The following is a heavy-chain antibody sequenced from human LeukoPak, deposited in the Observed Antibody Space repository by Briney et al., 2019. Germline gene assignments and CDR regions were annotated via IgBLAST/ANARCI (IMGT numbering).Heavy chain of an antibody. CDR1: GDSVNNDFW. D-gene: IGHD2-15*01. Sequence: PSGTLSLTCTVSGDSVNNDFWWTWVRLPPGKGLEWIGEISRSNRPATAPSLRSRVTVSLDKTKNQFSLWLTSVTAADTAVYYCARELGYCSGGSCDNYYYYYMDVWGKGTTVTVSS. J-gene: IGHJ6*03. CDR2: ISRSNRP. CDR3: ARELGYCSGGSCDNYYYYYMDV. V-gene: IGHV4-4*02.